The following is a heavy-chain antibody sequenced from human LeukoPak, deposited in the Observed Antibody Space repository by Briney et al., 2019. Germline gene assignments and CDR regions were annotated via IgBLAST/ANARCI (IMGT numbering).Heavy chain of an antibody. J-gene: IGHJ6*02. D-gene: IGHD1-14*01. CDR1: GGSFSGYY. Sequence: NPSETLSLTCAVYGGSFSGYYWSWIRQPPGKGLEWIGEINHSGSTNYNPSLKSRVTISVDTSKNQFSLKLSSVTAADTAVYYCARVRLAGAITSYYYYGMDVWGQGTTVTVSS. CDR3: ARVRLAGAITSYYYYGMDV. V-gene: IGHV4-34*01. CDR2: INHSGST.